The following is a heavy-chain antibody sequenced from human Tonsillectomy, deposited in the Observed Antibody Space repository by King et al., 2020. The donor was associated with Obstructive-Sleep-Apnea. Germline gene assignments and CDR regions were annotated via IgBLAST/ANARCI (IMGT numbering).Heavy chain of an antibody. CDR1: GFTFSSHG. Sequence: VQLVESGGGVVQPGRSLRLSCAASGFTFSSHGMHWVRQAPGKGLEWVAFIRYDESIKDYADSVRGRFTISRDNSKNTLYLQMSSLRAEDTAVYYCAKDRNYDFLTGYNSPFDYWGQGTLVTVSS. CDR3: AKDRNYDFLTGYNSPFDY. J-gene: IGHJ4*02. D-gene: IGHD3-9*01. CDR2: IRYDESIK. V-gene: IGHV3-30*02.